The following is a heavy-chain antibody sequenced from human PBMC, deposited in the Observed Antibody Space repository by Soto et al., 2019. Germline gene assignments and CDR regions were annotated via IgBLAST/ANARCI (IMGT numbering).Heavy chain of an antibody. V-gene: IGHV1-69*02. J-gene: IGHJ5*02. CDR2: IIPILGIA. CDR1: GGTFSSYT. Sequence: QVQLVQSGAEVKKPGSSVKVSCKASGGTFSSYTISWVRQAPGQGLEWMGRIIPILGIANYAQKFQGRVTITADKSTSTAYMELSSLRSEDTAVYYCATTYCSSTSCYLGWFDPWGQGTLVTVSS. D-gene: IGHD2-2*01. CDR3: ATTYCSSTSCYLGWFDP.